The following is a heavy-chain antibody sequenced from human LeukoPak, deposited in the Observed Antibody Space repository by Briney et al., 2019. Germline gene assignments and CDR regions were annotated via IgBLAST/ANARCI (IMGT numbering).Heavy chain of an antibody. D-gene: IGHD4-17*01. CDR1: GGSFSGYY. CDR2: INHSGST. CDR3: ARGQGHGDYAFDY. J-gene: IGHJ4*02. V-gene: IGHV4-34*01. Sequence: SETLSLTCAVYGGSFSGYYWSWIRQPPGEGLEWIGEINHSGSTNYNPSLKSRVTISVDTSKNQFSLKLSSVTAADTAVYYCARGQGHGDYAFDYWGQGTLVTVSS.